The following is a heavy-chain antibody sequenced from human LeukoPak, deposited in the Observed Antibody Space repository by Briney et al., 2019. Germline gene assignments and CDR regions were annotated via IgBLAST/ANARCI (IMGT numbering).Heavy chain of an antibody. CDR2: IYISGST. CDR3: ARDAYYYGSGSYPFDP. V-gene: IGHV4-61*02. J-gene: IGHJ5*02. D-gene: IGHD3-10*01. CDR1: GGSISSNSYY. Sequence: SETLSLTCTVSGGSISSNSYYWSWIRQPAGKGLEWIGRIYISGSTNYNPSLKSRVTMSVDTSKNQFSLKLTSVTAADTAVYYCARDAYYYGSGSYPFDPWGQGTLVTVSS.